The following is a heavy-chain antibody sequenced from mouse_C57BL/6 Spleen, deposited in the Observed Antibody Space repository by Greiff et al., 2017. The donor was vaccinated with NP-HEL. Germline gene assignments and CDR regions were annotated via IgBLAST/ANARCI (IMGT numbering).Heavy chain of an antibody. V-gene: IGHV5-2*01. CDR2: INSDGGST. J-gene: IGHJ1*03. CDR1: EYEFPSHD. Sequence: EVQVVESGGGLVQPGESLKLSCESNEYEFPSHDMSWVRKTPEKRLELVAAINSDGGSTYYPDTMERRFIISRDNTKKTLYLQMSSLRSEDTALYYCARRGDITGDWYFDVWGTGTTVTVSS. CDR3: ARRGDITGDWYFDV. D-gene: IGHD1-3*01.